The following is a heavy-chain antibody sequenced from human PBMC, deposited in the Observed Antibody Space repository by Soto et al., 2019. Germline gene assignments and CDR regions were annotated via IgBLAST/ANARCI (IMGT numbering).Heavy chain of an antibody. V-gene: IGHV3-30-3*01. Sequence: QVQLVESGGGVVQPGRSLRLSCAASGFTLSSYAMHWVRQAPGKGLEWVAVISYDGSNKYYADSVKGRFTISRDNSKNTLYLQMNSLRAEDTAVYYCARPITMIVVVPYGMDVWGQGTTVTVSS. D-gene: IGHD3-22*01. CDR3: ARPITMIVVVPYGMDV. CDR1: GFTLSSYA. J-gene: IGHJ6*02. CDR2: ISYDGSNK.